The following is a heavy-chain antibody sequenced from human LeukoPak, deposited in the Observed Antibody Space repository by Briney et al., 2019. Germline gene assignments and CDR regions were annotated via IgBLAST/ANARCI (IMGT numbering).Heavy chain of an antibody. CDR2: IIPIFGTA. J-gene: IGHJ6*03. D-gene: IGHD2-2*01. CDR1: GGTFSSYA. V-gene: IGHV1-69*13. Sequence: SVKVSCKASGGTFSSYAISWVRQAPGQGLEWMGGIIPIFGTANYAQKFQGRVTITADESTSTAYMELSSLRSEDTAVYYCARGRCSSTICHYYYYYYMDVWGKGTTVTVSS. CDR3: ARGRCSSTICHYYYYYYMDV.